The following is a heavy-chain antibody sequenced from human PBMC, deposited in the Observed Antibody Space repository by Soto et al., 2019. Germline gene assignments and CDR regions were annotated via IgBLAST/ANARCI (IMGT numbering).Heavy chain of an antibody. D-gene: IGHD6-6*01. Sequence: QVQLVQSGAEVKKPGSSVKVSCKASGGTFSSYAISWVRQAPGQGLEWMGGIIPIYGTANYAQKFQGRVTITADESTSTAYMELSSLRSEDTAVYYCASSDSSSRSYYYYGMDVWGQGTTVTVSS. CDR2: IIPIYGTA. CDR1: GGTFSSYA. V-gene: IGHV1-69*01. CDR3: ASSDSSSRSYYYYGMDV. J-gene: IGHJ6*02.